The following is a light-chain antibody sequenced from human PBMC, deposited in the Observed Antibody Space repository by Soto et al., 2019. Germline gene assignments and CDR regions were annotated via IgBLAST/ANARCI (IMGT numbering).Light chain of an antibody. CDR2: AAS. CDR3: QQLTSYPRT. CDR1: QGISSY. J-gene: IGKJ1*01. Sequence: HLTQSPSFLSASAGDRITITCRASQGISSYLAWYQQKPGKAPKLLIDAASTLQSGVPSRFSGSGSGTEFTLTISSLQPEDFATYYCQQLTSYPRTFGQGTKVDIK. V-gene: IGKV1-9*01.